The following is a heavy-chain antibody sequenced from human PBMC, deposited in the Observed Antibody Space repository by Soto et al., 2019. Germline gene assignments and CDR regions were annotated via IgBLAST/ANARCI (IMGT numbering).Heavy chain of an antibody. D-gene: IGHD3-3*01. CDR1: GYTFTSYG. Sequence: GASVKVSCKASGYTFTSYGISWVRQAPGQGLEWMGWISAYNGNTNYAQKLQGRVTMTTDTSTSTAYMELRSLRSDDTAVYYCARDLRLTDLNWFDPWGQGTLVTVSS. V-gene: IGHV1-18*04. CDR2: ISAYNGNT. CDR3: ARDLRLTDLNWFDP. J-gene: IGHJ5*02.